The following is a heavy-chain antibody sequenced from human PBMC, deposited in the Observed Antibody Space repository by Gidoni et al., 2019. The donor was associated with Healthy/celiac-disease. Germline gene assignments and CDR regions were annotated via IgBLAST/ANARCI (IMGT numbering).Heavy chain of an antibody. V-gene: IGHV3-49*04. Sequence: SCTASGFTFGDYAMSWVRQAPGKGLEWVGFIRSKAYGGTTEYAASVKGRFTISRDDSKSIAYLQMNSLKTEDTAVYYCTRFHHGPEYSYGYYYYYGMDVWGQGTTVTVSS. CDR1: GFTFGDYA. J-gene: IGHJ6*02. D-gene: IGHD5-18*01. CDR3: TRFHHGPEYSYGYYYYYGMDV. CDR2: IRSKAYGGTT.